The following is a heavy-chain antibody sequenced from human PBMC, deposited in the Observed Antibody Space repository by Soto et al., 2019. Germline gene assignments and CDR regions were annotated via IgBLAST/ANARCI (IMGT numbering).Heavy chain of an antibody. CDR3: AAYCSGGSCYSDEYFQH. Sequence: PGGSLELGRAACGFSVWIYIMDWSLQAPGKGLEWVSYISSSSSTIYYADSVKGRFTISRDNAKNSLYLQMNSLRAEDTAVYYCAAYCSGGSCYSDEYFQHWGQGTLVTVSS. CDR1: GFSVWIYI. V-gene: IGHV3-48*01. D-gene: IGHD2-15*01. J-gene: IGHJ1*01. CDR2: ISSSSSTI.